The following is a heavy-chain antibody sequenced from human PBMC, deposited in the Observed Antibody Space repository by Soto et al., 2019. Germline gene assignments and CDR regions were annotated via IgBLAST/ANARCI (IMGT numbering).Heavy chain of an antibody. D-gene: IGHD2-15*01. J-gene: IGHJ5*02. CDR2: IYYSGST. Sequence: SETLSLTCTISGGSVSSGSYYWSWIRQPPGKGLAWIGYIYYSGSTNYNPSLKSRVTISVYTSKNQFSLKLSSVSAADTAVYYCARGGPKYWSGCSCYNWSGPYCQGTQVIVPS. V-gene: IGHV4-61*01. CDR3: ARGGPKYWSGCSCYNWSGP. CDR1: GGSVSSGSYY.